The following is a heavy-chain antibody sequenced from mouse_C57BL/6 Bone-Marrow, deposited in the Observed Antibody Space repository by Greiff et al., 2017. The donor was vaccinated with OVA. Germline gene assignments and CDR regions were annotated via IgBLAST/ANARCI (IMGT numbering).Heavy chain of an antibody. CDR2: INPGSGGT. J-gene: IGHJ2*01. CDR3: ARRGLYGSLDY. Sequence: VKLMESGAELVRPGTSVKVSCKASGYAFTNYLIEWVKQRPGQGLEWIGVINPGSGGTNYNEKFKGKATLTADKSSSTAYMQLSSLTSEDSAVYFCARRGLYGSLDYWGQGTTLTVSS. D-gene: IGHD1-1*01. CDR1: GYAFTNYL. V-gene: IGHV1-54*01.